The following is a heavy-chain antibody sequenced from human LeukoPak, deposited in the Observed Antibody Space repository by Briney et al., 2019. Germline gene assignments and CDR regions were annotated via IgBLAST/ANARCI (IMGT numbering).Heavy chain of an antibody. Sequence: AASVKVSCKASGYTFTDFYLHWVRQAPGQGLEWMGWIHPHTGATNYAQNLQGRVTMTRDTSINTAYMELSSLRSEDTAVYYCARDKGSPVVTPVPYYYYMDVWGKGTTVTVSS. CDR1: GYTFTDFY. D-gene: IGHD4-23*01. J-gene: IGHJ6*03. V-gene: IGHV1-2*02. CDR3: ARDKGSPVVTPVPYYYYMDV. CDR2: IHPHTGAT.